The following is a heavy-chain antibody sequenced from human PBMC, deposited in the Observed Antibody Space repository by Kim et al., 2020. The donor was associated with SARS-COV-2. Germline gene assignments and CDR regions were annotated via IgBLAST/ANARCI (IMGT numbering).Heavy chain of an antibody. D-gene: IGHD6-13*01. V-gene: IGHV4-39*01. CDR3: ARSRWSGCQIPPSDS. J-gene: IGHJ4*02. CDR1: GGSISNTADY. CDR2: VYYTGSA. Sequence: SETLSLTCTVSGGSISNTADYWGWFRQPPGKAPGWIGTVYYTGSAYYKPSLKSRATISVDTSKNQFSLKLRSVSAADTAVYYCARSRWSGCQIPPSDSWGEGTLVVVSS.